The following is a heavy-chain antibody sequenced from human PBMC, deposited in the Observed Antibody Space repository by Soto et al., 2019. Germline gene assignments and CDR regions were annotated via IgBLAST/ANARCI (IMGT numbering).Heavy chain of an antibody. Sequence: ASVKVSCKASGYTFTSYGIGWVRQAPGQELEWMGWISAYNGNTNYAQKLQGRVTMTTDTSTSTAYMELRSLRSDDTAVYYCAREKFGVVRGVIGYYYYGMDVWGQGTTVTVSS. J-gene: IGHJ6*02. CDR2: ISAYNGNT. D-gene: IGHD3-10*01. CDR1: GYTFTSYG. CDR3: AREKFGVVRGVIGYYYYGMDV. V-gene: IGHV1-18*04.